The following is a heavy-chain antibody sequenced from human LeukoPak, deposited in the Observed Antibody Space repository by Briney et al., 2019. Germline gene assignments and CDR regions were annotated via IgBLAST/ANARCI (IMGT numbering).Heavy chain of an antibody. Sequence: SETLSLTCTVSGGSISSYYWSWIRQPPGKGLEWIGYIYYSGGTNYNPSLKSRVTISVDTSKNQFSLKLSSVTAADTAVYYCARGQGYSYGYPYFDYWGQGTLVTVSS. D-gene: IGHD5-18*01. J-gene: IGHJ4*02. CDR2: IYYSGGT. CDR3: ARGQGYSYGYPYFDY. CDR1: GGSISSYY. V-gene: IGHV4-59*01.